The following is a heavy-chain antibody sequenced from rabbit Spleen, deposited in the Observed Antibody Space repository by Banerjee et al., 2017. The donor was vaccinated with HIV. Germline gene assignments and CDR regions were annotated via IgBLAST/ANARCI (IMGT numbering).Heavy chain of an antibody. Sequence: QEQLEESGGGLVKPEGSLTLTCKASGVSFNDKDVMCWVRQAPGKGLEWITCINTATGKAVYASWAKGRFTISKTSSTTVTLQMTSLTVADTATYFCARDTGSSFSTYGMDLWGQGTLVTVS. CDR2: INTATGKA. CDR3: ARDTGSSFSTYGMDL. J-gene: IGHJ6*01. V-gene: IGHV1S45*01. CDR1: GVSFNDKDV. D-gene: IGHD8-1*01.